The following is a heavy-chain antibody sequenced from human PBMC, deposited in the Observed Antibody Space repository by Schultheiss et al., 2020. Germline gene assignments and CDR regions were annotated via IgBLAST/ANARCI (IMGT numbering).Heavy chain of an antibody. CDR2: IYYSGST. V-gene: IGHV4-59*12. Sequence: SETLSLTCTVSGGSISTYYWSWIRQPPGKGLEWIGYIYYSGSTNYNPSLKSRVTMSVDTSKNQFSLKLSSVTAADTAVYYCARDMVRGVIFDYWGQGTLVTVSS. D-gene: IGHD3-10*01. CDR1: GGSISTYY. CDR3: ARDMVRGVIFDY. J-gene: IGHJ4*02.